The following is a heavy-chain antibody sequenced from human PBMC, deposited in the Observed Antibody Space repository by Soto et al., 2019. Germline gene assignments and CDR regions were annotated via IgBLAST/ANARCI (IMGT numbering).Heavy chain of an antibody. CDR1: GFTFSSYS. CDR3: ARDKAPLHEVATSY. D-gene: IGHD5-12*01. CDR2: ISSSSSYI. Sequence: EVQLVESGGGLVKPGGSLRLSCAASGFTFSSYSMNWVRQAPGKGLEWVSSISSSSSYIYYADSVKGRFTISRDNAKNSLYLQMNSLRAEDTAVYYCARDKAPLHEVATSYWGQGTLVTVSS. J-gene: IGHJ4*02. V-gene: IGHV3-21*01.